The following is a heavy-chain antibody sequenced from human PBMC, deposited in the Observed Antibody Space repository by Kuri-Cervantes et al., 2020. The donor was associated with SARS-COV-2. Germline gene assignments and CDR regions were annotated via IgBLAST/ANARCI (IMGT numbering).Heavy chain of an antibody. CDR2: IYYSGST. V-gene: IGHV4-39*01. Sequence: SETLSLTCTVSGGSISSSSYYWSWIRQPPGKGLEWIGSIYYSGSTYYNPSLKSRVTISVDTSKNQFSLKLSSVTAADTAVYYCASGLAVAVPFDYWGQGTLVTVSS. CDR3: ASGLAVAVPFDY. CDR1: GGSISSSSYY. J-gene: IGHJ4*02. D-gene: IGHD6-19*01.